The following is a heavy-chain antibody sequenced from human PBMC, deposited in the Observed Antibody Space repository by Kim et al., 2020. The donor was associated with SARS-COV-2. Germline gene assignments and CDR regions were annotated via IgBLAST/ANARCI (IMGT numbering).Heavy chain of an antibody. CDR2: IYYSGST. D-gene: IGHD6-13*01. J-gene: IGHJ6*02. V-gene: IGHV4-39*07. CDR1: GGSISSSSYY. CDR3: ASVGYSSNLGPYYYYYYGMDV. Sequence: SETLSLTCTVSGGSISSSSYYWGWIRQPPGKGLEWIGSIYYSGSTYYNPSLKSRVTISVDTSKNQFSLKLSSVTAADTAVYYCASVGYSSNLGPYYYYYYGMDVWGQGTTVTVSS.